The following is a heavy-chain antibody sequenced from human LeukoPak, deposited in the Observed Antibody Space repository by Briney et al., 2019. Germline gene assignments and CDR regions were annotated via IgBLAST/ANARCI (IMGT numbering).Heavy chain of an antibody. J-gene: IGHJ4*02. CDR3: ARRRGYSYGYFRAAPFDY. Sequence: HGESLKIPCKGSGYSFTSYWIGWVRQMPGKGLEWMGIIYPGDSDTRYSPSFQGQVTISADKSISTAYLQWSSLKASDTAMYYCARRRGYSYGYFRAAPFDYWGQGTLVTVSS. D-gene: IGHD5-18*01. V-gene: IGHV5-51*01. CDR1: GYSFTSYW. CDR2: IYPGDSDT.